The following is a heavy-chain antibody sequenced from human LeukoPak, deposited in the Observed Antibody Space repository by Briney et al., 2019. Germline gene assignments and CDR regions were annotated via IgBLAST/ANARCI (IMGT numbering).Heavy chain of an antibody. CDR3: VRPGYCSSTSCYADFDY. D-gene: IGHD2-2*01. V-gene: IGHV4-39*01. CDR1: GGSISSSSYY. Sequence: SETLSLTCTVSGGSISSSSYYWGWTRQPPGKGLEWIGSIYYSGSTYYNPSLRSRVTIAVDTSKNQFSLKLSSVTAADTAVYDCVRPGYCSSTSCYADFDYWGQGTLVTVSS. J-gene: IGHJ4*02. CDR2: IYYSGST.